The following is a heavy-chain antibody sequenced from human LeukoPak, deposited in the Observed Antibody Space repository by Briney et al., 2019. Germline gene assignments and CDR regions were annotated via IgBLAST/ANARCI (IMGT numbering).Heavy chain of an antibody. CDR1: GGSFSGYY. CDR2: TNHSGST. V-gene: IGHV4-34*01. CDR3: ATGGPGWFDP. Sequence: SETLSLTCAVYGGSFSGYYWSWIRQPPGKGLEWIGETNHSGSTNYNPSLKSRVTISVDTSKNQFSLKLSSVTAADTAVYYCATGGPGWFDPWGQGTLVTVSS. J-gene: IGHJ5*02.